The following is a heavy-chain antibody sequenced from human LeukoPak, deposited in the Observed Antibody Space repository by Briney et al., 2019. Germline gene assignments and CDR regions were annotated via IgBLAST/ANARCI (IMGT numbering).Heavy chain of an antibody. CDR3: ARGSRRLADFHY. J-gene: IGHJ4*02. CDR1: GDSISSSDYY. D-gene: IGHD1-26*01. V-gene: IGHV4-39*01. CDR2: ISYSGST. Sequence: SETLSLTCTVSGDSISSSDYYWGWIRQPPGKGLGWIGTISYSGSTYYNPSLQSRVTISVDTSKNQFSLELSSVTAADTAVYYCARGSRRLADFHYWGQGILVTVSS.